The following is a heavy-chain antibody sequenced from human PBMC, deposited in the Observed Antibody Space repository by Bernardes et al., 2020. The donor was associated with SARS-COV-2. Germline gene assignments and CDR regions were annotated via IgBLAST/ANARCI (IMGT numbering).Heavy chain of an antibody. CDR2: IKSKTDGETT. J-gene: IGHJ3*01. D-gene: IGHD2-8*01. Sequence: GGSLRLSCALSGFTFSNAWLSWVRQAPGKGLEWVGLIKSKTDGETTNYAAPVKGRFTISRDDSKNTLYLQMNSLKTEDTAMYYCTATRCCINGVCSWGQGTMVTVSS. CDR1: GFTFSNAW. CDR3: TATRCCINGVCS. V-gene: IGHV3-15*01.